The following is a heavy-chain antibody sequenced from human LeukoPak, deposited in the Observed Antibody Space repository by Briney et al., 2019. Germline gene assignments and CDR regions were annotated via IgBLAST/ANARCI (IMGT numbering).Heavy chain of an antibody. D-gene: IGHD3-10*01. V-gene: IGHV3-11*04. Sequence: GGSLRLSCAASGVSFRDYYMSWIRQAPGKGLEWVSYISSSGSTTYYADSVKGRFTISRDNAKNSLYLQMNSLRAEDTAVYYCARAGTYGSGKYNWFDPWGQGTLVTVSS. CDR1: GVSFRDYY. CDR2: ISSSGSTT. J-gene: IGHJ5*02. CDR3: ARAGTYGSGKYNWFDP.